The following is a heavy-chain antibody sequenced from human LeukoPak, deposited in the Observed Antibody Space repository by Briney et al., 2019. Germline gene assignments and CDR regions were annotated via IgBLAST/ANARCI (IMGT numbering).Heavy chain of an antibody. D-gene: IGHD6-13*01. CDR3: ARAYFSSWYMNWFDP. V-gene: IGHV4-38-2*02. J-gene: IGHJ5*02. CDR1: GYSISSGYY. CDR2: IYPSGST. Sequence: TSSETLSLTCTVSGYSISSGYYWGWIWQPPGKGLEWIGSIYPSGSTYYYPSLKSRVTISLDTSKNQFSLKLSSVTAADTAVYYCARAYFSSWYMNWFDPWGQGTLVTVSS.